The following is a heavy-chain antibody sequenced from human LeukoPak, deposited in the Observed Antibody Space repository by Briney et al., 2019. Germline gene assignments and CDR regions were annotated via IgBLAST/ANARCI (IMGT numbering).Heavy chain of an antibody. J-gene: IGHJ4*02. V-gene: IGHV3-11*04. D-gene: IGHD2-15*01. CDR2: ISSSGSTI. CDR1: GFTFSDYY. Sequence: KPGGSLRLSCAASGFTFSDYYRSWIRQAPGKGLEWVSYISSSGSTIYYADSVKGRFTISRDYAKNSLYLQMNSLRAEDTAVHYCARPLGYCSGGSCYAFRYWGQGTLVTVSS. CDR3: ARPLGYCSGGSCYAFRY.